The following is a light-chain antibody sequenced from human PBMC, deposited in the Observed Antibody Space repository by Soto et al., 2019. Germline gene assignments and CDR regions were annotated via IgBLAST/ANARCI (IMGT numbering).Light chain of an antibody. J-gene: IGKJ2*01. CDR1: QSISSW. CDR2: QAS. CDR3: QQYNSYSA. V-gene: IGKV1-5*03. Sequence: DIPMTQSPSTLSASVGDRVTITCRASQSISSWLAWYQQKPGKAPKVLIYQASNLESGVPSRFSGSGSGTEFTLTISSLQPDDFATYYCQQYNSYSAFGQGTKLEIK.